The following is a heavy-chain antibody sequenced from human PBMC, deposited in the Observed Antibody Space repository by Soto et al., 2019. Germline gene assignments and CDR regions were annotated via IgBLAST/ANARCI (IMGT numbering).Heavy chain of an antibody. D-gene: IGHD3-16*02. CDR1: GGSISSSSYY. J-gene: IGHJ5*02. Sequence: QLQLQESGPGLVKPSETLSLTCTVSGGSISSSSYYWGWIRQPPGKGLEWIGSIYYSGSTYYNPSLKRRVTISVDTSKNQFSLKLSSVTAADTAVYYCARHQRVDYDYIWGSYRSHWFDPWGQGTLVTVSS. V-gene: IGHV4-39*01. CDR3: ARHQRVDYDYIWGSYRSHWFDP. CDR2: IYYSGST.